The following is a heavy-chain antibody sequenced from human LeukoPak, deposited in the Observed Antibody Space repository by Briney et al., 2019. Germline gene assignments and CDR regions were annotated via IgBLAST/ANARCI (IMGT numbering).Heavy chain of an antibody. J-gene: IGHJ5*02. CDR3: ARTQTRFDP. V-gene: IGHV4-59*08. Sequence: SETLSLTCTVSGGSTSSYYWSWIRQPPGKGLEWIGYIYYSGSTNYNPSLKSRVTISVDTSKNQFSLKLSSVTAADTAVYYCARTQTRFDPWGQGTLVTVSS. CDR2: IYYSGST. CDR1: GGSTSSYY.